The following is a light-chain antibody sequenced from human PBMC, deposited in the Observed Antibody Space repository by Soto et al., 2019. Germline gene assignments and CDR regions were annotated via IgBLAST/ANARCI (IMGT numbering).Light chain of an antibody. CDR1: ETVSARQ. CDR3: QCYEQTVWT. J-gene: IGKJ1*01. V-gene: IGKV3-20*01. Sequence: IVLTQSPGTLSLSPGARATLSCRASETVSARQLAWYQQKPGQAPKLLIYDVSIRDTGIPDRFSGSGSGTDFTLTIRRLELEDFAMYYCQCYEQTVWTFGRGARVEIK. CDR2: DVS.